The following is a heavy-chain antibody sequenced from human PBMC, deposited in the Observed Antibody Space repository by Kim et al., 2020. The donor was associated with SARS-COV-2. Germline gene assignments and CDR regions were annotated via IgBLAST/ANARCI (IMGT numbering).Heavy chain of an antibody. J-gene: IGHJ4*02. Sequence: SETLSLTCSVSGGSIRSGGKFWTWLRQHPAKGLEWIGYISYSGNAHYSPSLRSRVSISLQTSENQFSLVLTSVTAADTAVYYCARGQPLDYWGQGILVTVSS. CDR1: GGSIRSGGKF. CDR3: ARGQPLDY. D-gene: IGHD2-2*01. V-gene: IGHV4-31*03. CDR2: ISYSGNA.